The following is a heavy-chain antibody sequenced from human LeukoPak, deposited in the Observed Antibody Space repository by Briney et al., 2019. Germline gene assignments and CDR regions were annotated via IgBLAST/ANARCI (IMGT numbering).Heavy chain of an antibody. CDR2: IYPSDSDT. Sequence: GEYLKISCKGSGYSFTSNWIGWVRQMPGKGLEWMGVIYPSDSDTRYSPSFQGQVTISADKSISTAYLQWSSLKASDTAMYYCARRRDLYSGSYYPFDYWGQGTLVTVSS. CDR1: GYSFTSNW. CDR3: ARRRDLYSGSYYPFDY. V-gene: IGHV5-51*01. D-gene: IGHD1-26*01. J-gene: IGHJ4*02.